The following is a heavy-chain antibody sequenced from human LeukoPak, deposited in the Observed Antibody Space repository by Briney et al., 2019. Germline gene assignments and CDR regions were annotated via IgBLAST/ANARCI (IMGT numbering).Heavy chain of an antibody. J-gene: IGHJ4*02. Sequence: GGSLRLSCAASGLTVSGTHMSWVRRAPGKGLEWVSVIYSGGSTYYADSVKGRFTISRDNSKNTLYLQMNSLRAEDTAVYYCAKGLRGVAIGYYFDYWGQGTLVTVSS. D-gene: IGHD3-3*01. CDR1: GLTVSGTH. CDR2: IYSGGST. CDR3: AKGLRGVAIGYYFDY. V-gene: IGHV3-53*01.